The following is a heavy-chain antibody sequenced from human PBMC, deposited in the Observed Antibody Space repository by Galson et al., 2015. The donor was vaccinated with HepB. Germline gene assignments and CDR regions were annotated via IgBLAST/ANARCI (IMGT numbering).Heavy chain of an antibody. CDR3: AAGPSGDYHYNHLYY. CDR2: IVPIIGTP. CDR1: AVTFRNYA. D-gene: IGHD4-17*01. V-gene: IGHV1-69*13. Sequence: SVKVSCKASAVTFRNYAVSWVRQAPGHALEWMGGIVPIIGTPDHAQKFKDRVTITADESMSTVYLGVSRLRSEDTAVYFCAAGPSGDYHYNHLYYWGQRTLVTASS. J-gene: IGHJ4*02.